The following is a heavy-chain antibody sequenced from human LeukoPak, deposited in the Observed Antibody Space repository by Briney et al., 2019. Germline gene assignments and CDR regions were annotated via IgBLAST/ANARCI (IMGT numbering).Heavy chain of an antibody. J-gene: IGHJ5*02. CDR3: ARRVEMSSASATSNTWLDP. CDR1: GDSTSTYY. CDR2: AHFSGDT. Sequence: SETLSLTCTVSGDSTSTYYWNWIRQRPGKGLEWIGHAHFSGDTNYNPSLKSRVTISLDSAKNQFSLRLISVTAADTAVYYCARRVEMSSASATSNTWLDPWGQGTLVSVSP. V-gene: IGHV4-59*01. D-gene: IGHD3-10*01.